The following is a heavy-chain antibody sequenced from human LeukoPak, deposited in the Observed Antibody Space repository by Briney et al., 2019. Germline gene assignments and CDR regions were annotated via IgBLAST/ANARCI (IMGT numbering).Heavy chain of an antibody. CDR2: IYYSGST. CDR3: ARHGRRPEFDY. J-gene: IGHJ4*02. V-gene: IGHV4-59*08. Sequence: SETLSLTCTVSGGSISSYYWSWIRQPPGKGLEWIGYIYYSGSTNYNPSLKSRVTISVDTSKNQLPLKLSSVTAADTAVYYCARHGRRPEFDYWGQGTLVTVSS. CDR1: GGSISSYY.